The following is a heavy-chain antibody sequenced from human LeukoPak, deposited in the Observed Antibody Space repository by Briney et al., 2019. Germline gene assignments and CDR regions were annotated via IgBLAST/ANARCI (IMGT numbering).Heavy chain of an antibody. V-gene: IGHV3-66*02. J-gene: IGHJ4*02. D-gene: IGHD2-15*01. CDR2: IFTDGRS. CDR3: ARGECTGGSCPEH. Sequence: PGGSLRPSCAASGFSVTDIYMTWVRQAPGKGLEWVAIIFTDGRSYYGDSVKGRFTISRDRSRNTLYLQLNSLRVEDTATYYCARGECTGGSCPEHWGQGTLVTVSS. CDR1: GFSVTDIY.